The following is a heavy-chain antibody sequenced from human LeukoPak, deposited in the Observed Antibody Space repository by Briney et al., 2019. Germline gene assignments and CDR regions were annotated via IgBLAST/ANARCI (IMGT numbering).Heavy chain of an antibody. CDR3: TTLYSGAMDY. D-gene: IGHD1-26*01. V-gene: IGHV3-74*01. Sequence: PGGSLRLCCAASGFSFNTYWMYWVRQVPEKGLVWVSRIKTDGSSTSYADSVKGRFTISRDNAKNTLYLQMNSQRAEDTAVYYCTTLYSGAMDYWGQGTLVTVSS. CDR1: GFSFNTYW. J-gene: IGHJ4*02. CDR2: IKTDGSST.